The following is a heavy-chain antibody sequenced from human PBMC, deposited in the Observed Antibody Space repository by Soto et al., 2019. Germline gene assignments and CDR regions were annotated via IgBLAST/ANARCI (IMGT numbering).Heavy chain of an antibody. V-gene: IGHV3-53*02. CDR1: GFTVSSNY. CDR2: IYSGGST. D-gene: IGHD3-22*01. Sequence: EVQLVETGGGLLQHGGSLRLSWAASGFTVSSNYMSWVRHAPGKGLEWVSVIYSGGSTYYADSVKGRFTIPSDNSRNTLDLQMKSLGAEDTGVYYCARVGWLRSNGAFAIWGAGTMVTFSS. CDR3: ARVGWLRSNGAFAI. J-gene: IGHJ3*02.